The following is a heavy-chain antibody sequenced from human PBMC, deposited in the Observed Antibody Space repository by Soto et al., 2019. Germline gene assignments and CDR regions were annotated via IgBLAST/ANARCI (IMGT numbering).Heavy chain of an antibody. Sequence: EVQLLESGGGLVQPGGSLRLSCGASGFTFSSYAMSWVRQAPGKGLEWVSAISGSGGSTYYADSVKGRFTISRDNSKNTLYLQMNSLRAEDTAVYYCANSGLGYCSGGSCYPYFQHWGQGTLVTVSS. D-gene: IGHD2-15*01. CDR1: GFTFSSYA. J-gene: IGHJ1*01. CDR3: ANSGLGYCSGGSCYPYFQH. V-gene: IGHV3-23*01. CDR2: ISGSGGST.